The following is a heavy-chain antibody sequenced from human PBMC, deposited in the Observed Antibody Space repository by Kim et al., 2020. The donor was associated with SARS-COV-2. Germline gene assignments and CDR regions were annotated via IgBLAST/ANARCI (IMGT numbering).Heavy chain of an antibody. CDR1: GFTFSSYA. V-gene: IGHV3-30-3*01. CDR2: ISYDGSNK. Sequence: GGSLRLSCAASGFTFSSYAMHWVRQAPGKGLEWVAVISYDGSNKYYADSVKGRFTISRDNSKNTLYLQMNSLRAEDTAVYYCARVGEYSSPIDYWGQGTLVTVSS. J-gene: IGHJ4*02. CDR3: ARVGEYSSPIDY. D-gene: IGHD6-6*01.